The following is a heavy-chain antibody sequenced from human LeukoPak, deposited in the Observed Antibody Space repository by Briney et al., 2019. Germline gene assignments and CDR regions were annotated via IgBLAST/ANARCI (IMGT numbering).Heavy chain of an antibody. CDR1: GYTLTELS. D-gene: IGHD6-13*01. CDR3: ARGEDYSSSWFYYYYGMDV. J-gene: IGHJ6*02. V-gene: IGHV1-24*01. CDR2: FDPEDGET. Sequence: ASVKVSCKVSGYTLTELSMHWVRQAPGKGLEWMGGFDPEDGETIYAQKFQGRVTMTEDTSTDTAYMELSSLRSEDTAVYYCARGEDYSSSWFYYYYGMDVWGQGTTVTVSS.